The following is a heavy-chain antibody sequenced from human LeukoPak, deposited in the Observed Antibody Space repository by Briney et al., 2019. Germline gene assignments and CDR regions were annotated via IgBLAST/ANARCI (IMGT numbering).Heavy chain of an antibody. J-gene: IGHJ4*02. D-gene: IGHD3-10*01. V-gene: IGHV4-34*01. Sequence: SETLSLTCAVYGGSFSDYYWSWIRQPPGKGLEWIGEINHGGITNYNASLKSRVAISVDRSKNQFSLRLGSVTAADTAVYYCARRGRLYGSGSNFDYWGQGTLVTVSS. CDR2: INHGGIT. CDR3: ARRGRLYGSGSNFDY. CDR1: GGSFSDYY.